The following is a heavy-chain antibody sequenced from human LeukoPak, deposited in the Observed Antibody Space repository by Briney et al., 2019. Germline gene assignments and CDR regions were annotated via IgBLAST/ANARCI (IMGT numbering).Heavy chain of an antibody. CDR2: IKQDGSEK. CDR3: ARVVWFGELLGFDP. J-gene: IGHJ5*02. D-gene: IGHD3-10*01. V-gene: IGHV3-7*01. Sequence: GGSLRLSCAASGFTFSSYWMSWVRQAPGKGLEWAANIKQDGSEKYYVDSVKGRFTISRDNAKNSLYLQMNSLRAEDTAVYYCARVVWFGELLGFDPWGQGTLVTVSS. CDR1: GFTFSSYW.